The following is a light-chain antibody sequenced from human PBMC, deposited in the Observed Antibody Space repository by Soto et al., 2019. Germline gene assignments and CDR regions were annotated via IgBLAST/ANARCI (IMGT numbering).Light chain of an antibody. J-gene: IGKJ5*01. CDR2: DAS. CDR1: QSISSY. Sequence: TQSPSSLSASVGDRVTITCRASQSISSYLAWYQQKPGQAPRLLIYDASSRATGIPDRFSGSGSGTDFTLTISRLEPEDSAVYYCQQYGSSPPITFGQGTRLEIK. CDR3: QQYGSSPPIT. V-gene: IGKV3-20*01.